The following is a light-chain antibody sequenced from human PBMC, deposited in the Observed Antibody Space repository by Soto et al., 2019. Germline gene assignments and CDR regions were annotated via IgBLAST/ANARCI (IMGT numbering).Light chain of an antibody. J-gene: IGKJ1*01. CDR1: QSVSNNY. Sequence: EIVLPQSPGTLSLSPWEITTLSXRASQSVSNNYLAWYQQKPGQAPRLLIYGASNRATGIPDRFSGSGSGTDFTLTISRLEPEDFAVYYCQQYGSSGTFGQGTKVDIK. CDR2: GAS. CDR3: QQYGSSGT. V-gene: IGKV3-20*01.